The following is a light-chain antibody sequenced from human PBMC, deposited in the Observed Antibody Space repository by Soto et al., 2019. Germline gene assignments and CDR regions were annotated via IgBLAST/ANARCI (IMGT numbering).Light chain of an antibody. CDR2: DTS. CDR1: QGIGDT. Sequence: EVVMRQSPATLSVSPGGGATLSCRASQGIGDTLAWYQHKPGQTLRLLIYDTSTRATGVPTRFSGSRSGAAGTPTINSLQSEDLAVDDCKPYNNWPVTVGGGNKV. V-gene: IGKV3-15*01. CDR3: KPYNNWPVT. J-gene: IGKJ4*01.